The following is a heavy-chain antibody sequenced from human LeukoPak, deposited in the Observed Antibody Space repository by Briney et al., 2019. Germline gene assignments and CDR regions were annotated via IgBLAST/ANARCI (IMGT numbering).Heavy chain of an antibody. Sequence: GGSLRLSCAASGFIFRDYWMLWVRQAPGKGLSWVSRIDRDGFPTIYADSVKGRFTVSRNNARNTLYLQMNNLRDDDSAVYYCAASRWSGALDFWGKGSLVTVSS. CDR2: IDRDGFPT. J-gene: IGHJ4*02. D-gene: IGHD3-3*01. CDR1: GFIFRDYW. V-gene: IGHV3-74*01. CDR3: AASRWSGALDF.